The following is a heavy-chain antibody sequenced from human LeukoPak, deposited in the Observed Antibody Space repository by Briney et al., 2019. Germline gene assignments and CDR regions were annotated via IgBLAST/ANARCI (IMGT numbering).Heavy chain of an antibody. J-gene: IGHJ6*02. D-gene: IGHD3-9*01. V-gene: IGHV3-48*03. CDR3: ARDRRNYDTLTGYYVKVAMDV. Sequence: GGSLRLSCAASGFTFSSYEMTWVRQAPGKGLEWVSYISSSGNTIYYADSVKGRFTISRDNAKNSLYLQMNSLRAEDTAVYYCARDRRNYDTLTGYYVKVAMDVWGQGTTVTVSS. CDR1: GFTFSSYE. CDR2: ISSSGNTI.